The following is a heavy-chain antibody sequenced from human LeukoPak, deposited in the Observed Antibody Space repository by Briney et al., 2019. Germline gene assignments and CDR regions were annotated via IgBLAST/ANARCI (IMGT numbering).Heavy chain of an antibody. D-gene: IGHD2/OR15-2a*01. Sequence: GGSLRLSCAASGFTFSSYWMSWVRQAPGKGLEWVANIKQDGSEKYYVDSVKGRFTISRDNAKNSLYPQMNSLRAEDTAVYYCARESNIPVFDYWGQGTLVTVSS. CDR2: IKQDGSEK. CDR3: ARESNIPVFDY. CDR1: GFTFSSYW. V-gene: IGHV3-7*01. J-gene: IGHJ4*02.